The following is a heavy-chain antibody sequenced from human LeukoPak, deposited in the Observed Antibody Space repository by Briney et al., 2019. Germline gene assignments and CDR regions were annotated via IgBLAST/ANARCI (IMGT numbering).Heavy chain of an antibody. J-gene: IGHJ3*02. CDR1: EFTRGRKY. D-gene: IGHD5-24*01. CDR2: IDSGGST. V-gene: IGHV3-66*02. Sequence: AWSLTLANPICEFTRGRKYLNWDGQVPVSGREWVSVIDSGGSTYYADSVKGRFTISRDNSKNTLYVQMNSLRAEDTAVYYWARSSRDVDAFDIWGQGTMVTVSS. CDR3: ARSSRDVDAFDI.